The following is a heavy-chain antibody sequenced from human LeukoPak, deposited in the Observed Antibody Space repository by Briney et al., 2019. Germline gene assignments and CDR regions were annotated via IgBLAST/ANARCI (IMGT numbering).Heavy chain of an antibody. V-gene: IGHV3-21*01. J-gene: IGHJ6*02. CDR2: ISSSSSYI. Sequence: MSGGSLRLSCAASGFTFSSYSMNWVRQAPGKGLEWVSSISSSSSYIYYADSVKGRFTISRDNAKNSLYLQMNSLRAEDAAVYYCASGGSGVFGDYYGMDVWGQGTTVTVSS. D-gene: IGHD3-3*01. CDR3: ASGGSGVFGDYYGMDV. CDR1: GFTFSSYS.